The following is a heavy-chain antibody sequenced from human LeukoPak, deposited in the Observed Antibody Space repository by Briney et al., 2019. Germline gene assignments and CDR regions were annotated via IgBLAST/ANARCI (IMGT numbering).Heavy chain of an antibody. V-gene: IGHV3-30-3*01. CDR1: GFTFSSYA. J-gene: IGHJ4*02. Sequence: GGSLRLSCAASGFTFSSYAMHWVRQAPGKGLEWVAVISYDGSNKYYADSVKGRFTISRDNSKNTLYLQMNSLRAEDTAVYYCARAEYYYDSSGYYLLDYWGQGTLVTVSS. D-gene: IGHD3-22*01. CDR3: ARAEYYYDSSGYYLLDY. CDR2: ISYDGSNK.